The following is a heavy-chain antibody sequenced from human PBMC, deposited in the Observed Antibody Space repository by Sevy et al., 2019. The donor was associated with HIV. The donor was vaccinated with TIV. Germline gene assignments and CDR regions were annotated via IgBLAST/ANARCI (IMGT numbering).Heavy chain of an antibody. V-gene: IGHV3-23*01. CDR2: ISGSGGYT. CDR3: EAITTAGRDY. D-gene: IGHD1-1*01. J-gene: IGHJ4*02. Sequence: GGSLRLSCTASGFILSSYVMSWVRQAPGKGLEWVSSISGSGGYTYYADSVKGRFTISRDNSNNMLYLQMNSLRAEDTAIYYCEAITTAGRDYWGQGTLVTVSS. CDR1: GFILSSYV.